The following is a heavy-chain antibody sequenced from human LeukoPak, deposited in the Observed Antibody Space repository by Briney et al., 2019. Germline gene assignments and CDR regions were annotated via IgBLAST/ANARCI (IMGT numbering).Heavy chain of an antibody. CDR1: GGSISSSTYY. J-gene: IGHJ5*02. D-gene: IGHD3-22*01. V-gene: IGHV4-39*01. Sequence: SETLSLTCTVSGGSISSSTYYWGWIRQPPGKGLEWIGSINYSGSTYYKPSLKSRVTISVDTSKNQFSLKLSSVSAADTAVYYCARNSVTMIVVVPNWFDPWGQGTLVTVSS. CDR2: INYSGST. CDR3: ARNSVTMIVVVPNWFDP.